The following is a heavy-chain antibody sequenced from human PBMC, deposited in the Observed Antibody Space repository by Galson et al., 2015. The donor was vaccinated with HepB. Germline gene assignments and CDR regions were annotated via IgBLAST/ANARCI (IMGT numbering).Heavy chain of an antibody. J-gene: IGHJ1*01. CDR3: ARDRYYGSGIFLYYFQD. Sequence: SVKVSCKASGYTFTGYYIHWVRQAPGKGLEWVGRINPNSGDMDFAQKVPGRVAMTRDTYITTAYMELRRLRYDDTAVYYCARDRYYGSGIFLYYFQDWGQGTQVAVSS. CDR2: INPNSGDM. CDR1: GYTFTGYY. D-gene: IGHD3-10*01. V-gene: IGHV1-2*06.